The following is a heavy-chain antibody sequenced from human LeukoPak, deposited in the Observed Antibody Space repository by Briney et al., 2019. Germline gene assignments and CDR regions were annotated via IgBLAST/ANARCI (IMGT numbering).Heavy chain of an antibody. Sequence: GGSLRLSCAASGFTFSNAWMSWVRQAPGKGLEWVGRIKSKTDGGTTDYAAPVKGRFTISRDDSKNTLYLQMNSLKTEDTAVYYCTTFLYDFWSGYSWCFDYWGQGTLVTVSS. D-gene: IGHD3-3*01. V-gene: IGHV3-15*01. CDR2: IKSKTDGGTT. J-gene: IGHJ4*02. CDR1: GFTFSNAW. CDR3: TTFLYDFWSGYSWCFDY.